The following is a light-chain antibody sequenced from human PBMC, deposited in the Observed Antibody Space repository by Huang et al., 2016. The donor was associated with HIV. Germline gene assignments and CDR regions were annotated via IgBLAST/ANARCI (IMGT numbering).Light chain of an antibody. CDR1: QSIDTS. CDR3: QQSYSTPLT. J-gene: IGKJ4*01. Sequence: DIQMTQSPSSLSASVGDRVTITCRASQSIDTSLKWYQQKPGKAPKLLIYAASILQSGVPSRFSGSGSGTDFTLTISSLQPEDFATFYCQQSYSTPLTFGGGTKVEIK. V-gene: IGKV1-39*01. CDR2: AAS.